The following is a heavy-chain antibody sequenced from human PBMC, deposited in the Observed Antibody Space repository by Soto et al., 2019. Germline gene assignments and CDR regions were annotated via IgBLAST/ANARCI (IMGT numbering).Heavy chain of an antibody. CDR2: MNSNSGKT. V-gene: IGHV1-18*01. Sequence: QVQLVQSGAEVKKPGASVKVSCKPSGYRYTTFVISWLRQAPGQGLEWMGWMNSNSGKTDSPQKFQGRVTMTTDTFTRTAYMDLRSLTSADTAGYFCVRDRLTVSGTKCFDYWGPGTLVTVSS. CDR3: VRDRLTVSGTKCFDY. CDR1: GYRYTTFV. D-gene: IGHD4-17*01. J-gene: IGHJ4*02.